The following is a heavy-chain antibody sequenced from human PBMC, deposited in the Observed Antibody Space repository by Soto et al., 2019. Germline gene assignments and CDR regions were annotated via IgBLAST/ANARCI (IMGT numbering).Heavy chain of an antibody. V-gene: IGHV4-61*01. CDR2: IYYSGST. D-gene: IGHD1-26*01. CDR1: DGSVSRGTAY. J-gene: IGHJ4*02. CDR3: ARGEIVGATTFDY. Sequence: PSETLSLTCTVCDGSVSRGTAYWRWIRQPPGKGLEWIGYIYYSGSTNYNPSLKSRVTISVDTSKNQFSLKLSSVTAADTAVYYCARGEIVGATTFDYWGQGTLVTVSS.